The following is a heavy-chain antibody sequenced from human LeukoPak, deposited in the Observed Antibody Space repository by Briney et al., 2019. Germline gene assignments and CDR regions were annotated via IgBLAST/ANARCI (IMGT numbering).Heavy chain of an antibody. V-gene: IGHV4-59*08. D-gene: IGHD3-10*01. CDR1: GASISSYY. CDR3: ARHPELYFFDY. J-gene: IGHJ4*02. Sequence: PSETLSLTCTVSGASISSYYWSWIRQPPGKGLEWIGYISYSGSTDYNPSLKSRVTISADKSKNQVSLTLSSVTAADTAVYCCARHPELYFFDYWGQGTLVTVSS. CDR2: ISYSGST.